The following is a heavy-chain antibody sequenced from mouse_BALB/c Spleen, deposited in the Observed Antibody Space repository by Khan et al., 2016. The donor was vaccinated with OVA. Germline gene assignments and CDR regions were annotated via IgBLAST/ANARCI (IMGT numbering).Heavy chain of an antibody. Sequence: KLVESGGGLVKPGGSLKLSCAASGFTFSSYAVSWIRQTPEKRLEWVASINSGGSTYYPDSVKGRFTISRDDARNILYLQMSSLRSEDTAMYYCTRLVDYWGQGTSVTVSS. J-gene: IGHJ4*01. V-gene: IGHV5-6-5*01. CDR3: TRLVDY. CDR2: INSGGST. CDR1: GFTFSSYA.